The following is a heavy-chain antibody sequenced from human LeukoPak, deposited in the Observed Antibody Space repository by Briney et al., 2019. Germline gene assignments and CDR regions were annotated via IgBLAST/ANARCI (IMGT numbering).Heavy chain of an antibody. D-gene: IGHD6-13*01. CDR2: IYYSGST. J-gene: IGHJ4*02. CDR3: ASSSWTNPLGFDY. CDR1: GGSISSGGYY. Sequence: PSQTLSLTCTVSGGSISSGGYYWSWIRQHPGKGLEWIGYIYYSGSTYYNPSLKSRVAISVDTSKNQFSLKLSSVTAADTAVYYCASSSWTNPLGFDYWGQGTLVTVSS. V-gene: IGHV4-31*03.